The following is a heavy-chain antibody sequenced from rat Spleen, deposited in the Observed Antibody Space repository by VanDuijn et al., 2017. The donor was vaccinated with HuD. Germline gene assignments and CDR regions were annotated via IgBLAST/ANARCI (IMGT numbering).Heavy chain of an antibody. V-gene: IGHV2S8*01. CDR1: GFSLTSNG. J-gene: IGHJ2*01. CDR3: ARTGFSSPYYLDY. Sequence: QVQLKESGPGLVQPSQTLSLTCTVSGFSLTSNGVSWVRQPPGKGLEWIAAISSGGSTYYNSALKSRLSISRDTSKSQVLLKMNSLQTEDTAMYFCARTGFSSPYYLDYWGQGVRVTVSS. D-gene: IGHD1-2*01. CDR2: ISSGGST.